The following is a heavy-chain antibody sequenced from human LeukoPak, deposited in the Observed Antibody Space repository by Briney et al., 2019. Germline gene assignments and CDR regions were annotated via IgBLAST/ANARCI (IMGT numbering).Heavy chain of an antibody. CDR1: GFTFSSYA. V-gene: IGHV3-48*03. CDR3: AREGDWGITMVRGVIKGVDY. J-gene: IGHJ4*02. Sequence: GGSLRLSCAASGFTFSSYAMNWVRQAPGKGLEWVAYISSSGSTIYYADSVKGRFTISRDNAKNSLYLQMNSLRAEDTAVYYCAREGDWGITMVRGVIKGVDYWGQGTLVTVSS. D-gene: IGHD3-10*01. CDR2: ISSSGSTI.